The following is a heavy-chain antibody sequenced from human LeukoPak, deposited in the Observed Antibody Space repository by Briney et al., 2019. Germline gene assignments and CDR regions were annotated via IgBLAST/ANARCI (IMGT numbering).Heavy chain of an antibody. Sequence: SETLSLTCTVSGGSISSSSYYWGWIRQPPGKGLEWIGSIYYSGSTYYNPSLKSRVTISVDTSKNQFSLKLSSVTAADTAVYYCATYQWELMPDYWGQGTLVTVSS. J-gene: IGHJ4*02. CDR3: ATYQWELMPDY. D-gene: IGHD1-26*01. CDR1: GGSISSSSYY. V-gene: IGHV4-39*01. CDR2: IYYSGST.